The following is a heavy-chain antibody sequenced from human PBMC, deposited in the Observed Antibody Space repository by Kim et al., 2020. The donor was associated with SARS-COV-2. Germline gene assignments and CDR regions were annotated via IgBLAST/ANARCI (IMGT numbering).Heavy chain of an antibody. Sequence: AHKFQGRVTMTRNTSISTAYMELSSLRSEDTAVYYCARRRNSGSYQLPDYWGQGTLVTVSS. J-gene: IGHJ4*02. V-gene: IGHV1-8*01. CDR3: ARRRNSGSYQLPDY. D-gene: IGHD1-26*01.